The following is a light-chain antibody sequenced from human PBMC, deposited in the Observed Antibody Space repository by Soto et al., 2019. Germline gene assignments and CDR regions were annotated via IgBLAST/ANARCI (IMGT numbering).Light chain of an antibody. V-gene: IGLV1-40*01. Sequence: QLVLTQPPSVSGAPGQRVTISCTGSSSNFGSGYDVHWYQQLPGTAPKLLIYVNSNRPSGVPDRFSGSKSGTSASLAITGLQAEDEADYYCQSYDSSLSALVFGGGTKLTVL. CDR1: SSNFGSGYD. J-gene: IGLJ2*01. CDR3: QSYDSSLSALV. CDR2: VNS.